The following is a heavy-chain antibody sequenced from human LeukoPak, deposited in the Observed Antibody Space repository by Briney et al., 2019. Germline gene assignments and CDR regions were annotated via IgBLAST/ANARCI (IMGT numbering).Heavy chain of an antibody. V-gene: IGHV3-21*01. D-gene: IGHD3-10*01. CDR1: GFTFSSYS. CDR3: ARWGDYYGSGSPNDAFDI. J-gene: IGHJ3*02. Sequence: PGGSLRLSCAASGFTFSSYSMNWVRQAPGKGLEWVSSISSSSYIYYADSVKSRFTISRDNAKNSLYLQMNSLRAEDTAVYYCARWGDYYGSGSPNDAFDIWGQGTMVTVSS. CDR2: ISSSSYI.